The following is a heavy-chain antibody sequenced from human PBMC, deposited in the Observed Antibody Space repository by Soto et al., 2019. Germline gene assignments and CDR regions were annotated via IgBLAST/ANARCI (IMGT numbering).Heavy chain of an antibody. Sequence: QVQLQESGPGLVRPSGTVSLTFAVSGLSIRSDNWWSWVRQPPGKGLEWIGEIHHSGSTNYNPSLKSRVTMSVVPSKDLFSLTLNSVTAADTAFYYCARDQGSHPGDWGQGTLVSVSS. J-gene: IGHJ4*02. CDR2: IHHSGST. CDR1: GLSIRSDNW. CDR3: ARDQGSHPGD. V-gene: IGHV4-4*02. D-gene: IGHD6-13*01.